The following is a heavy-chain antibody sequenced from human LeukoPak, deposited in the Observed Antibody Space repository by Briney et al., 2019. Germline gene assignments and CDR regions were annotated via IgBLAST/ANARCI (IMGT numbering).Heavy chain of an antibody. CDR3: ANDGAYYDSNTDAFDI. V-gene: IGHV3-23*01. CDR2: ISGSGGST. J-gene: IGHJ3*02. D-gene: IGHD3-22*01. CDR1: GFTFSNYA. Sequence: GGSLRLSCAASGFTFSNYAMSWVRQAPGKGLEWVSAISGSGGSTYYADSLNGRFTVSRDNSKNTLYLQMNSLRAEDTAVYYCANDGAYYDSNTDAFDIWGQGTMVTVSS.